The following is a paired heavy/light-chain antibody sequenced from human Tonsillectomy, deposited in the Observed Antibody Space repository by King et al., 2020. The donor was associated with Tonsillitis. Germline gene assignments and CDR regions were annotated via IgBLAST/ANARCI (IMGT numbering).Heavy chain of an antibody. V-gene: IGHV3-23*01. CDR2: ISGSGGST. J-gene: IGHJ6*02. CDR1: GFTFDSYA. D-gene: IGHD4-17*01. CDR3: AKGDYGTDYFYYGMDV. Sequence: EVQLLESGGGLVQPGGSLRLSCAASGFTFDSYAMSWVRQAPGKGLEWVSGISGSGGSTNYADSVKGRFTISRDKSKNTLYLQMNSLRVEDTAVYYCAKGDYGTDYFYYGMDVWGQGTTVTVSS.
Light chain of an antibody. Sequence: DIQMTQSPSSLSASVGDRVTITCRASQSISSYLNWYQQKPGKAPKLLIYAASSLQSGVPSRFSGNGSGTDFTLTISSLQPEDFATYYCQQSYSTPYTFGQGTKLEIK. CDR1: QSISSY. J-gene: IGKJ2*01. CDR3: QQSYSTPYT. CDR2: AAS. V-gene: IGKV1-39*01.